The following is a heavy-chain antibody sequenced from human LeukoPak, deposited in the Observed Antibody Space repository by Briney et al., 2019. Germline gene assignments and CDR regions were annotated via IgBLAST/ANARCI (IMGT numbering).Heavy chain of an antibody. CDR2: IKQDGSEE. D-gene: IGHD3-10*01. CDR3: VRERAGPRGAFDI. Sequence: GGSLRLSCAASGIPFSANWMSWVRQAPGKALEWVANIKQDGSEEHYIDSVKGRLSISRDNARNSLFLQLNTLRVEDTAVYYCVRERAGPRGAFDIWGQGTMVTVSS. J-gene: IGHJ3*02. CDR1: GIPFSANW. V-gene: IGHV3-7*01.